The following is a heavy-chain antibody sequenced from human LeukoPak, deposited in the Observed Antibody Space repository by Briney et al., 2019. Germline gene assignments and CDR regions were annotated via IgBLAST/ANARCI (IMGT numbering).Heavy chain of an antibody. CDR3: ARDYGGNYYFDY. Sequence: PGGSLRLSCAASGFTFSSYWMHWVRQAPRKGLVWVSRINSDGSSTSYADSVKGRFTISRDNAKNTLYLQMNSLRAEDTAVYYCARDYGGNYYFDYWGQGTLVTVSS. J-gene: IGHJ4*02. CDR2: INSDGSST. CDR1: GFTFSSYW. V-gene: IGHV3-74*01. D-gene: IGHD4-23*01.